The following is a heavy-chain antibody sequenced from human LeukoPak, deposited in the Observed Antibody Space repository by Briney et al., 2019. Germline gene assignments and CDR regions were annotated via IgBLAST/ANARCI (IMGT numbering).Heavy chain of an antibody. J-gene: IGHJ5*02. Sequence: GGSLRLSCAASGFTFSDYYMSWIRQAPGKGLEGVSYISSSGSTIYYADSVKGRFTISRDNAKNSLYLQMNSLRAEDTAVYYCAREIFPFDFWSGPFRVAGPWGQGTLVTVSS. CDR2: ISSSGSTI. V-gene: IGHV3-11*01. D-gene: IGHD3-3*01. CDR1: GFTFSDYY. CDR3: AREIFPFDFWSGPFRVAGP.